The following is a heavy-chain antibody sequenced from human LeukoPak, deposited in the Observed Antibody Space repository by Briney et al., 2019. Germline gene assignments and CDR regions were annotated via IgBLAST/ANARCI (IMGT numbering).Heavy chain of an antibody. CDR1: GFSVSSNY. V-gene: IGHV3-53*01. CDR2: IYAGGDT. J-gene: IGHJ4*02. CDR3: ARGGRGYSYGSSNRVFDY. Sequence: SGGSLRLSCAASGFSVSSNYMSWVRQAPGKGLEFVSVIYAGGDTFYADSVKGRFTISRDNAKNSLYLQMNSLRAEDTAVYYCARGGRGYSYGSSNRVFDYWGQGTLVTVSS. D-gene: IGHD5-18*01.